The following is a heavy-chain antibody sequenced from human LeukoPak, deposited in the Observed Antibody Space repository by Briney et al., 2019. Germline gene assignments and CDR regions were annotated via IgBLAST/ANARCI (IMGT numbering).Heavy chain of an antibody. J-gene: IGHJ4*02. CDR2: MNPNSGNT. D-gene: IGHD3-22*01. CDR3: ARVGAGGSSGYYYNY. V-gene: IGHV1-8*01. CDR1: GYTFTSYD. Sequence: ASVKVSCKASGYTFTSYDINWVRQATGQGPEWMGWMNPNSGNTGYAQKFQGRVTITADESTSTAYMELSSLRSEDTAVYYCARVGAGGSSGYYYNYWGQGTLVTVSS.